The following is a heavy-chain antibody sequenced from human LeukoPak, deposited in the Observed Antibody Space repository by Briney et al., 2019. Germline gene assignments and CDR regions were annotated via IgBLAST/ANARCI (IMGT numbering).Heavy chain of an antibody. CDR3: ARDEFSVGVDY. Sequence: PGGSLRLSCAASEFTFTTYGMHWVRQAPGKGLEWVAFIYYDGSNIYYADYVKGRFTISRDNAKNTLYLQMNSLRAEDTAVYYCARDEFSVGVDYWGQGTLVTVSS. CDR2: IYYDGSNI. CDR1: EFTFTTYG. D-gene: IGHD3-10*01. J-gene: IGHJ4*02. V-gene: IGHV3-33*01.